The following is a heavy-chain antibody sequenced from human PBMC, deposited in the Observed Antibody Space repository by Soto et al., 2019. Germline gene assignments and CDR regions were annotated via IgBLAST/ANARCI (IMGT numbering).Heavy chain of an antibody. CDR3: ARRYGGNFDY. CDR2: IYYSGST. CDR1: GGSISSYH. Sequence: QVQLQESGPGLVKPSETLSLTCTVSGGSISSYHWGWIRQTPGKGLEWIGYIYYSGSTNYNPSLKSRVTISVDTSKNQFSLKLSSVTAADTAVYYCARRYGGNFDYWGQGTLVTVSS. J-gene: IGHJ4*02. V-gene: IGHV4-59*01. D-gene: IGHD3-16*01.